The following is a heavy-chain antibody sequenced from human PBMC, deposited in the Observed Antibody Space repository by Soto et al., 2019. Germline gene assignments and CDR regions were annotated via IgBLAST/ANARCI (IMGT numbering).Heavy chain of an antibody. CDR3: ARAWVVVTAPDY. D-gene: IGHD2-21*02. CDR1: GYTFTGYA. Sequence: EASVKVSCKASGYTFTGYAMHWVRQAPGQRLEWMGWINAGNGNTKYSQKFQGRVTITRDTSASTAYMELSSLRSEDTAVYYCARAWVVVTAPDYWGQGTLVTVSS. J-gene: IGHJ4*02. CDR2: INAGNGNT. V-gene: IGHV1-3*01.